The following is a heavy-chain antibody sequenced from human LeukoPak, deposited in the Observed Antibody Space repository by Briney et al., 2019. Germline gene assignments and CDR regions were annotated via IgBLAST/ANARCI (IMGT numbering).Heavy chain of an antibody. J-gene: IGHJ6*02. D-gene: IGHD3-22*01. Sequence: ASVKVSCKASGYIFTGYYMHWVRQAPGQGLEWMGWISPNSGGTNYAQKFQGRVTMTRDTSISTAYMELSRLRSDDTAVYYCARDGPRVSSGYYYGMDVWGQGTTVTVSS. CDR1: GYIFTGYY. CDR2: ISPNSGGT. CDR3: ARDGPRVSSGYYYGMDV. V-gene: IGHV1-2*02.